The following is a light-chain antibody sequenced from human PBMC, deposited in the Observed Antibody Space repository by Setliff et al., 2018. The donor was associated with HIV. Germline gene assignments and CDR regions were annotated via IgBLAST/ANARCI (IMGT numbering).Light chain of an antibody. J-gene: IGLJ1*01. CDR2: EVS. CDR3: SSYRGGSTRFA. Sequence: QSALTQPASVSGSPGQSITISCSGTRFDVGAYNYVSWYQQHPGKAPKLVIYEVSNRPSGVSNRFSGSKSGNTASLTISGLQAEDEADYFCSSYRGGSTRFALGPGTKVTVL. CDR1: RFDVGAYNY. V-gene: IGLV2-14*01.